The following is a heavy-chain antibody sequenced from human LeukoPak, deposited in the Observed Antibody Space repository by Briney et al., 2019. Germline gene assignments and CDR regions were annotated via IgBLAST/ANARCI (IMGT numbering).Heavy chain of an antibody. V-gene: IGHV3-21*01. CDR3: ARDDFWSGYYIYD. CDR2: ISSSSSYI. CDR1: GFTFSSYS. D-gene: IGHD3-3*01. Sequence: GGSLRLSCAASGFTFSSYSMNWVRQAPGKGLEWVSSISSSSSYIYYADSVKGRFTISRDNAKNSLYLQMNSLRAEDTAVYYCARDDFWSGYYIYDWGQGTLVTVSS. J-gene: IGHJ4*02.